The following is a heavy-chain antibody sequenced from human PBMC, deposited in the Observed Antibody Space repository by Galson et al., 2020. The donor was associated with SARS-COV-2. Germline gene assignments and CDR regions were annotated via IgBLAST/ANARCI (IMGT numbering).Heavy chain of an antibody. D-gene: IGHD3-9*01. CDR2: INPNSGGT. CDR1: GYTFTGYY. J-gene: IGHJ3*02. CDR3: ARIIRYFDWLFSSTTQDAFDI. Sequence: GESLKISCKASGYTFTGYYMHWVRQAPGQGLEWMGWINPNSGGTNYAQKFRGRVTMTRDTSISTAYMELSRLRSDDTAVYYCARIIRYFDWLFSSTTQDAFDIWGQGTMVTVSS. V-gene: IGHV1-2*02.